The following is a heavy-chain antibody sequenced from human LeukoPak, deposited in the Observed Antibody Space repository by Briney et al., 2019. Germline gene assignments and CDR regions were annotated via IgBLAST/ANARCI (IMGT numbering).Heavy chain of an antibody. V-gene: IGHV3-21*01. CDR2: ISSSSSYI. J-gene: IGHJ4*02. CDR3: ARGRGRDGYNV. Sequence: PGGSLRLSCAASGFTFSSYSMNWVRQAPGKGLEWVSSISSSSSYIYYADSVEGRFTISRDNAKNSLYLQMNSLRAEDTAVYYCARGRGRDGYNVWGQGTLVTVSS. CDR1: GFTFSSYS. D-gene: IGHD5-24*01.